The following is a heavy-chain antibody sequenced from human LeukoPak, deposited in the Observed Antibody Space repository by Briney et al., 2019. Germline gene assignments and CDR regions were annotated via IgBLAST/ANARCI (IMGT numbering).Heavy chain of an antibody. CDR2: ITPIFGTV. J-gene: IGHJ4*02. CDR1: GGTLNTFV. CDR3: ARQGYCTDGVCYEELGFDF. Sequence: SVKVSCKASGGTLNTFVIAWVRQGPGQGLEWMGGITPIFGTVIYAQKFQGRLTITTDESTNTAFMDLSSLRSEDSAMYYCARQGYCTDGVCYEELGFDFRGRGTLVTVSS. V-gene: IGHV1-69*05. D-gene: IGHD2-8*01.